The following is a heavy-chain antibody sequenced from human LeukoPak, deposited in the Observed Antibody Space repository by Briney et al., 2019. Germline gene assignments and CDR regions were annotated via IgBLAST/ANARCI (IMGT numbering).Heavy chain of an antibody. Sequence: PSETLSLTCTVSGGSISSSSYYWGWIRQPPGKGLEWIGSIYYSGSTYYNPSLKSRVTISVDTSKNQFSLKLSSVTAADTAVYYCARGATGSSGWSYYYYYMDVWGKGTTVTVSS. CDR3: ARGATGSSGWSYYYYYMDV. CDR2: IYYSGST. CDR1: GGSISSSSYY. V-gene: IGHV4-39*07. J-gene: IGHJ6*03. D-gene: IGHD6-19*01.